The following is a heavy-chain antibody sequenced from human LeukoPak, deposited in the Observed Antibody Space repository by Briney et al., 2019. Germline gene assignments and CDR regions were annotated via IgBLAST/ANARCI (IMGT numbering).Heavy chain of an antibody. CDR2: IKGKPDGGTA. Sequence: GVSLRLSCAASGLTFANARMNWVRQAPGKGLEWVGRIKGKPDGGTANYAASVIARFIISREESKNTVYLQMNSLREEDSGLYFCSTDRDWGQGTLVAVSS. CDR3: STDRD. CDR1: GLTFANAR. J-gene: IGHJ4*02. D-gene: IGHD5-24*01. V-gene: IGHV3-15*05.